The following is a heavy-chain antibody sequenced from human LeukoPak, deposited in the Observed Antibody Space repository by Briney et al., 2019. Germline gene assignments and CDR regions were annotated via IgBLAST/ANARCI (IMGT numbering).Heavy chain of an antibody. V-gene: IGHV4-59*01. D-gene: IGHD6-19*01. CDR2: IYYSGST. CDR1: GGSISSYY. J-gene: IGHJ4*02. Sequence: SETLSLTCTVSGGSISSYYWSWIRQPPGKGLEWIGYIYYSGSTNYNPSLKSRVTISVDTSKNQFSLKLSSVTAADTAVYYCARDVGGWYDYWGQGTLVTVST. CDR3: ARDVGGWYDY.